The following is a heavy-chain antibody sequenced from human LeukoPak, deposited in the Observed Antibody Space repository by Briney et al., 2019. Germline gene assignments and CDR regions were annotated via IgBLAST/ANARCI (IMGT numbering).Heavy chain of an antibody. J-gene: IGHJ4*02. CDR3: AREGRYYDSSGYRNGLDY. D-gene: IGHD3-22*01. CDR1: GDSVSSNSAA. V-gene: IGHV6-1*01. CDR2: TYYRSKWYN. Sequence: SQTLSLTCAISGDSVSSNSAAWSWIRQSPSRGLEWLGRTYYRSKWYNDYAVSVKSRITINPDTSKNQFSLQLNSVTPEDTAVYYCAREGRYYDSSGYRNGLDYWGQGTLVTVSS.